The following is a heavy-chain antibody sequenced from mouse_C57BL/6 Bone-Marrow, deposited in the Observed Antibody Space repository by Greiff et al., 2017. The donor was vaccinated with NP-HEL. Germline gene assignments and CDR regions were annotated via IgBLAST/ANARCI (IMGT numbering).Heavy chain of an antibody. V-gene: IGHV5-4*01. CDR2: ISDGGSYT. D-gene: IGHD2-5*01. CDR1: GFTFSSYA. CDR3: AREEDYSNLPGY. J-gene: IGHJ2*01. Sequence: EVMLVESGGGLVKPGGSLKLSCAASGFTFSSYAMSWVRQTPEKRLEWVATISDGGSYTYYPDNVKGRFTISRDNAKNNLYLQMSHLKSEDTAMYYCAREEDYSNLPGYWGQGTTLTVSS.